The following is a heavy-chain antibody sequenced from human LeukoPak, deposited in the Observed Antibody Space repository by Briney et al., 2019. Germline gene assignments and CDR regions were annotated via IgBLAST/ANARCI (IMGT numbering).Heavy chain of an antibody. V-gene: IGHV5-51*01. Sequence: GESLKISCKGSGYSFNSSLLGWVRDMPGKGLELVVICYPGNSDTSYSPSFQGQATISTDKSIRTAYLQWSSLKASDTAMYYCARHVVAGTDNWCDPGGQGTLVTVSS. CDR1: GYSFNSSL. J-gene: IGHJ5*02. D-gene: IGHD6-19*01. CDR2: CYPGNSDT. CDR3: ARHVVAGTDNWCDP.